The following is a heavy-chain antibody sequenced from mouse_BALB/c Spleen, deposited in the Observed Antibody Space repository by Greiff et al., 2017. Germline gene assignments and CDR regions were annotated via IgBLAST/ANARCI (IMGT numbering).Heavy chain of an antibody. D-gene: IGHD1-2*01. CDR2: INPSNGRT. V-gene: IGHV1S81*02. CDR1: GYTFTSYW. Sequence: VQLQQPGAELVKPGASVKLSCKASGYTFTSYWMHWVKQRPGQGLEWIGEINPSNGRTNYNEKFKSKATLTVDKSSSTAYMQLSSLTSEDSAVYYCARVITTATSYFDYWGQGTTLTVSS. CDR3: ARVITTATSYFDY. J-gene: IGHJ2*01.